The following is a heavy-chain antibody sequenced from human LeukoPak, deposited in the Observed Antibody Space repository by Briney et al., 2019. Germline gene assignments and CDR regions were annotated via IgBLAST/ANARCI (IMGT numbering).Heavy chain of an antibody. Sequence: GGSLRLSCAASGFTFSSYAMSWVRQAPGKGLEWVSAISGSGGSTYYADSVKGRFTISRDNSKNTLYLQMNSLRAEDTAVYYCAKGVRYYGSGSYSPFDYWGQGTPVTVSS. J-gene: IGHJ4*02. CDR1: GFTFSSYA. D-gene: IGHD3-10*01. V-gene: IGHV3-23*01. CDR3: AKGVRYYGSGSYSPFDY. CDR2: ISGSGGST.